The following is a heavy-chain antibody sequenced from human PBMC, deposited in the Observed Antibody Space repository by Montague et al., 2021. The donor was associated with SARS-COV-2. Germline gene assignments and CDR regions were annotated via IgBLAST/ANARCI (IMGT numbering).Heavy chain of an antibody. J-gene: IGHJ6*02. D-gene: IGHD3-9*01. CDR2: IYYAGNT. V-gene: IGHV4-4*02. CDR3: ARDGSLRFEILIGPRHYYYGMDV. Sequence: SETLSLTCAVSDGSISSPNWWNWVRQPPGKGLEWIGEIYYAGNTNYNPSLKSRVTIFIDKSKNQFSLKLSSVTAADTAVYYCARDGSLRFEILIGPRHYYYGMDVWGQGTTVTVSS. CDR1: DGSISSPNW.